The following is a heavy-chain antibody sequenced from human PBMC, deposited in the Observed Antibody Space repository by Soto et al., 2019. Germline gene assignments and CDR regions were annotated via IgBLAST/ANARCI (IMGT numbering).Heavy chain of an antibody. CDR1: GFTFSSYE. Sequence: GGSLRLSCAASGFTFSSYEMNWVRQAPGKGLEWVSYISSSGSTIYYADSVKGRFTISRDNAKNSLYLQMNSLRAEDTAVYYCARDPTYGAAAGPHYYYYYGMDVWGQGTPVTVSS. D-gene: IGHD6-13*01. J-gene: IGHJ6*02. CDR2: ISSSGSTI. V-gene: IGHV3-48*03. CDR3: ARDPTYGAAAGPHYYYYYGMDV.